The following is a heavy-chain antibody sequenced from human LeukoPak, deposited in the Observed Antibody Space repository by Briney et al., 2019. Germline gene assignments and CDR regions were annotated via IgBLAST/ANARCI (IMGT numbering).Heavy chain of an antibody. J-gene: IGHJ4*02. CDR3: ARESSGWSYYFDY. CDR2: ISAYNGNT. D-gene: IGHD6-19*01. Sequence: GASVKVSCTASGYAFTSYGITWVRQAPGHGLEWMGWISAYNGNTNYAQKLQGRVTMTTDTSTSTAYMERRSLRSDDTAVYYCARESSGWSYYFDYWGQGTLVTVSS. CDR1: GYAFTSYG. V-gene: IGHV1-18*01.